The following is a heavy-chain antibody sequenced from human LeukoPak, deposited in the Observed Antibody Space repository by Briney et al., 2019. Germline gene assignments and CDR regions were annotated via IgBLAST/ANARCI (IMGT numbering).Heavy chain of an antibody. V-gene: IGHV4-38-2*02. CDR2: IYHSGST. CDR1: GYSISSGYY. D-gene: IGHD6-13*01. Sequence: SETLSLTCTVSGYSISSGYYWGWIRQPPGKGLEWIGSIYHSGSTYYNPSLKSRVTISVDTSKNQFSLKLSSVTAADTAVYYCAGAVTSSSSWDFDYWGQGTLVTVSS. CDR3: AGAVTSSSSWDFDY. J-gene: IGHJ4*02.